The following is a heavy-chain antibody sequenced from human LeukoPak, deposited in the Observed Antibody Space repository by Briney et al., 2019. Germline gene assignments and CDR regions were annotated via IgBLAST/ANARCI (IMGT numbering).Heavy chain of an antibody. V-gene: IGHV3-66*01. CDR1: GFIVSDNY. J-gene: IGHJ4*02. Sequence: PGGSLRLSCAASGFIVSDNYMSWVRQAPGRGLEWVSVIYSSGSTYYTASVKVTFTISTDISKNTLFLQMNSLRPEDTAVYYCAREISNPLGYWGQGTLVIVSS. D-gene: IGHD3-16*01. CDR2: IYSSGST. CDR3: AREISNPLGY.